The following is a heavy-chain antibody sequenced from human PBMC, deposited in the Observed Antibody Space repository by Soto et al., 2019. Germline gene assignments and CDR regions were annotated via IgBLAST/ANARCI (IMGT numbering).Heavy chain of an antibody. V-gene: IGHV4-39*01. CDR3: ASAVYCSGGSCSFDP. CDR2: IYYSGST. Sequence: SETLSLTYTVPGGSNSSSSYYRGVIPQPPGKGLEWIGSIYYSGSTYYNPSLKSRVTISVDTSKNQFSLKLSSVTAADTAVYYCASAVYCSGGSCSFDPWGQGTLVT. D-gene: IGHD2-15*01. J-gene: IGHJ5*02. CDR1: GGSNSSSSYY.